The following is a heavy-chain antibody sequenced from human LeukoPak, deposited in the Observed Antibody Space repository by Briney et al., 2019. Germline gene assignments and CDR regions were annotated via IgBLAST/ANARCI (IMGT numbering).Heavy chain of an antibody. CDR1: GFTVSSNY. CDR3: ARVPYYYCGMDV. Sequence: GGSLRLSCAASGFTVSSNYMSWVRQAPGKGLEWVSVIYSGGSTYYADSVKGRFTISRDNSKNTLYLQMNSLRAEDTAVYYCARVPYYYCGMDVWGQGTTVTVSS. V-gene: IGHV3-66*01. CDR2: IYSGGST. J-gene: IGHJ6*02.